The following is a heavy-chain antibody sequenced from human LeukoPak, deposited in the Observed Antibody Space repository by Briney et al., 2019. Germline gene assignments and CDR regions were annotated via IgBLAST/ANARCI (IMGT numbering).Heavy chain of an antibody. D-gene: IGHD3-3*01. CDR3: AGVEPGTSYYDFWSGYYTYYYYYMDV. Sequence: PSQTLSLTCTVSGGSISSGSYYWSWIRQPAGKGLEWIGRIYTSGSTNYNPSLKSRVTISVDTSKNQFSLKLSSVTAADTAVYYCAGVEPGTSYYDFWSGYYTYYYYYMDVWGKGTTVTVSS. CDR2: IYTSGST. J-gene: IGHJ6*03. V-gene: IGHV4-61*02. CDR1: GGSISSGSYY.